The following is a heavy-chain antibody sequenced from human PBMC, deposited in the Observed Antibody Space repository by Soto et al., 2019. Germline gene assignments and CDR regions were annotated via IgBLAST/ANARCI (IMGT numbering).Heavy chain of an antibody. Sequence: TLSLTCTVSGVSVSSGAYYWTWIRQRPGKGLEWIGYIYYSGSTYYSPSLKSRLSISLDTSKNQFSLRLSSVTAADTAMYYCARARLRAVYAFDIRGQGTMVTVSS. CDR3: ARARLRAVYAFDI. D-gene: IGHD5-12*01. J-gene: IGHJ3*02. V-gene: IGHV4-31*03. CDR1: GVSVSSGAYY. CDR2: IYYSGST.